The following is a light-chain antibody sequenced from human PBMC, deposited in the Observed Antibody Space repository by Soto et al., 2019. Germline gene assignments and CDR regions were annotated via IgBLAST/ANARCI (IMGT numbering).Light chain of an antibody. CDR1: QGISNF. J-gene: IGKJ5*01. CDR3: QVYNIGAAT. V-gene: IGKV1-27*01. CDR2: AAS. Sequence: DIQMTQSPSSLSASVGDRVTITCRASQGISNFLAWYQQKPGNTPKLLIYAASALNSGVPSRFSGSGYGTDFTLIIGSLQPEDFATYYCQVYNIGAATFGQGTRLDI.